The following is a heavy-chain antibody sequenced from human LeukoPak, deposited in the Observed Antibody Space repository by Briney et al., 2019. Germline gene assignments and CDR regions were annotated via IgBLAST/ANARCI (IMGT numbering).Heavy chain of an antibody. Sequence: PGGSLRLSCAASGFTFSSYAMSWVRQAPGKGLEWVSAISGSGGSTYYADSVKGRFTISRDNSKNTLYLQMNSLRAEDTAVYYCVKNEEYYDFWSGYFSVPFDYWGQGTLVTVSS. J-gene: IGHJ4*02. CDR3: VKNEEYYDFWSGYFSVPFDY. CDR2: ISGSGGST. D-gene: IGHD3-3*01. CDR1: GFTFSSYA. V-gene: IGHV3-23*01.